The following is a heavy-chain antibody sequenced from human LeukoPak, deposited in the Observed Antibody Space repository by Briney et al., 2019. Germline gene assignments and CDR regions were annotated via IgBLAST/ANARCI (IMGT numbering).Heavy chain of an antibody. J-gene: IGHJ4*02. D-gene: IGHD6-13*01. CDR3: VRGAYSSSWLNFDY. CDR1: GFTFSSYE. CDR2: ISNSGSTK. V-gene: IGHV3-48*03. Sequence: GGSLRLSCAASGFTFSSYEMNWVRQAPGKGLEWVSYISNSGSTKYYADSVKGRFTVSRDNSKNTLYLQMNSLRAEDTAVYYCVRGAYSSSWLNFDYWGQGTLVTVSS.